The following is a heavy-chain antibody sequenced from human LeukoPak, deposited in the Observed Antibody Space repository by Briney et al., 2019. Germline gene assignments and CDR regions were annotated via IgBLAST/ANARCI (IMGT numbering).Heavy chain of an antibody. D-gene: IGHD1-26*01. CDR1: GASITSYY. CDR2: IYTSGDI. V-gene: IGHV4-4*09. Sequence: SETLSLTCTVSGASITSYYWTWIRQPPGKELEWIGNIYTSGDINFNPSLKSRVTISLDASKRQFSLQLNSVSAADTAIYYCARSPFVGGVGATSWYFDLWGRGALVTVSS. J-gene: IGHJ2*01. CDR3: ARSPFVGGVGATSWYFDL.